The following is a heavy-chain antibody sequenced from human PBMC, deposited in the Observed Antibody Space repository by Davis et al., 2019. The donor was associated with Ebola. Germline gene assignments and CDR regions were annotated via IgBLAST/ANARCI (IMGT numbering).Heavy chain of an antibody. V-gene: IGHV3-48*01. CDR1: GFTFSSYW. D-gene: IGHD6-19*01. J-gene: IGHJ6*02. CDR2: ISSSSSTI. Sequence: GGSLRLSCAASGFTFSSYWMSWVRQAPGKGLEWVSYISSSSSTIYYADSVKGRFTISRDNAKNSLYLQMNSLRAEDTAVYYCTRYSSGWTRYGMDVWGQGTTVTVSS. CDR3: TRYSSGWTRYGMDV.